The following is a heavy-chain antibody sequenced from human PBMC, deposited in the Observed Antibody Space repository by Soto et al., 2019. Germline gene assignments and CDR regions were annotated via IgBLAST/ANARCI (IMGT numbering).Heavy chain of an antibody. CDR1: GFTFNTYD. J-gene: IGHJ5*02. Sequence: EVQLVESGGGLVKPGGSLRLSCAASGFTFNTYDMNWGRQAPGKGLEWVSSITTSSAYIYYADSLKGRITISRDNAKNSLFRQMNSLRAEDTTVYYGVRSGTARLLRHSWFHTWGQGTLVTVSS. V-gene: IGHV3-21*01. D-gene: IGHD2-21*01. CDR3: VRSGTARLLRHSWFHT. CDR2: ITTSSAYI.